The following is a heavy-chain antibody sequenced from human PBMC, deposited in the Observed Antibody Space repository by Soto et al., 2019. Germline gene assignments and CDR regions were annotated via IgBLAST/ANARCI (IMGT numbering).Heavy chain of an antibody. CDR2: ISAYNGYT. CDR3: ARDPTIFGVVQNYGMDV. V-gene: IGHV1-18*01. D-gene: IGHD3-3*01. J-gene: IGHJ6*02. CDR1: GYTFTTFG. Sequence: QVQLVQSGAEVKKPGASVKVSCKASGYTFTTFGISWVRQAPGQGLEWMGWISAYNGYTKYAQKRQGRVTMTTDTSTSTAYMELRSLRSDDTAVYYCARDPTIFGVVQNYGMDVWGQGTTVTVSS.